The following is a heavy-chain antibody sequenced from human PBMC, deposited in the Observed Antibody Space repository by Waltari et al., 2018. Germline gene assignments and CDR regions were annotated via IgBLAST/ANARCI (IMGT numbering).Heavy chain of an antibody. CDR2: IFPLLGIA. D-gene: IGHD2-15*01. J-gene: IGHJ6*03. Sequence: QVQLVQSGAEVKKPGSSVKVSCKASGGTFSSYAISWVRQAPGQGLEWLGGIFPLLGIANYAQKFQGRVTITADKSTSTAYMELSSLRSEDTAVYYCARGGGYCRGENCRLGYYYYYMDVWGKGTTVTVSS. V-gene: IGHV1-69*10. CDR3: ARGGGYCRGENCRLGYYYYYMDV. CDR1: GGTFSSYA.